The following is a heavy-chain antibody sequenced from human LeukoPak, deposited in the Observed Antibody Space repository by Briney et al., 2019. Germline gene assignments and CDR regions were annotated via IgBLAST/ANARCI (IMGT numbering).Heavy chain of an antibody. CDR3: ARAQHWEQGSGAFDI. V-gene: IGHV3-74*01. Sequence: QPGGSLRLSCAASGFTFSSYWMHWVRQSPGKGLVWVSRINSDGSSTTYADSVQGRFTISRDNAKNTLYLQMNSLRAEDTAVYYCARAQHWEQGSGAFDIWGQGTMVTVSS. J-gene: IGHJ3*02. CDR2: INSDGSST. D-gene: IGHD3-10*01. CDR1: GFTFSSYW.